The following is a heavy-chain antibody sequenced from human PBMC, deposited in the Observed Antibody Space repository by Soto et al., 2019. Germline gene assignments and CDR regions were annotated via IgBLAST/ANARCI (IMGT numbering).Heavy chain of an antibody. V-gene: IGHV4-31*03. CDR3: ARVRRDRGYYYYMDV. D-gene: IGHD3-10*01. CDR2: IYYSGST. Sequence: QVQLQESGPGLVKPSQTLSLTCPVSGGSISSGGYYWSWIRQHPVKGLEGIGYIYYSGSTYYNPSLKSRVTLSVDTSKNQFSQKLSSVTAADTGVYYCARVRRDRGYYYYMDVWGKGTTVTVSS. CDR1: GGSISSGGYY. J-gene: IGHJ6*03.